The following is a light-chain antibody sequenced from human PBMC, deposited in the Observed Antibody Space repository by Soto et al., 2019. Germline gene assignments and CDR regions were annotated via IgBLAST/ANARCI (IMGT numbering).Light chain of an antibody. CDR3: SSYRNTDTLA. CDR2: DVS. J-gene: IGLJ1*01. Sequence: QSALTQDASVSGSPGQSITISCTGTSSDVGAYNYVSWYQQHPGKAPKLMIYDVSTRPSGVSNRFSGSKSGNTASLTISGLQAEDEADYYCSSYRNTDTLALGTGTKLTVL. V-gene: IGLV2-14*03. CDR1: SSDVGAYNY.